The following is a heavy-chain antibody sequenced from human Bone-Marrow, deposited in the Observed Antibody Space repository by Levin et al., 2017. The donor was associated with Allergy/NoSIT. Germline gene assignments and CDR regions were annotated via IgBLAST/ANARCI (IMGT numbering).Heavy chain of an antibody. CDR2: IKQDGSHS. D-gene: IGHD1-14*01. CDR3: AREYGTTKDFDY. V-gene: IGHV3-7*01. J-gene: IGHJ4*02. Sequence: PGGSLRLSCVASGFTFTSYWMSWVRQAPGTGLEWLANIKQDGSHSYYVDSVKGRFTISRDNAKNSLYLEMNSLGAEDTAVYYCAREYGTTKDFDYWGQGTLVTVSS. CDR1: GFTFTSYW.